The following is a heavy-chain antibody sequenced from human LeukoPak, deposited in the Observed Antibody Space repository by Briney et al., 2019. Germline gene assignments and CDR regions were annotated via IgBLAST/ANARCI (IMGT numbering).Heavy chain of an antibody. CDR2: IYYSGNT. CDR1: VGSISTSNSY. V-gene: IGHV4-39*01. J-gene: IGHJ4*02. CDR3: ARQTGAGLFILP. D-gene: IGHD3-3*01. Sequence: SETLSLTSAVSVGSISTSNSYWGWIRRPPGKWLGWVGSIYYSGNTYYNPSLKSRVTISVDTSKNQFSLILTSVTAADTAVYYCARQTGAGLFILPGGQGTLVTVSS.